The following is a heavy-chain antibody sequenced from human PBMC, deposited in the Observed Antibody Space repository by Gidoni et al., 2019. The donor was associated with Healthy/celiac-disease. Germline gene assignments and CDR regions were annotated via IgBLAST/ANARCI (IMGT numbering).Heavy chain of an antibody. CDR3: AKVPVSGSYDWFDP. V-gene: IGHV3-23*01. CDR1: GFTLSSYA. CDR2: ISGSGGST. D-gene: IGHD1-26*01. J-gene: IGHJ5*02. Sequence: EVQLLEAGGGVVQPGGALRLSCAASGFTLSSYAMSWVRQAPGEGLAWVSAISGSGGSTSYADSVKGRFTISRDNSKNTLYLQMNSLRAEDTAVYYCAKVPVSGSYDWFDPWGQGTLVTVSS.